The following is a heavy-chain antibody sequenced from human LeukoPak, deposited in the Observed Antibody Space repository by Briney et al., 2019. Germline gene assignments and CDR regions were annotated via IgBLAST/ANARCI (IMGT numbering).Heavy chain of an antibody. CDR1: GGSFSGYY. CDR2: IYHSGST. J-gene: IGHJ5*02. D-gene: IGHD1-14*01. V-gene: IGHV4-34*01. CDR3: AREPGKGWFDP. Sequence: SEALSLTCAVYGGSFSGYYWSWIRQPPGKGLEWIGEIYHSGSTNYNPSLKSRVTISVDKSKNQFSLKLSSVTAADTAVYYCAREPGKGWFDPWGQGTLVTVSS.